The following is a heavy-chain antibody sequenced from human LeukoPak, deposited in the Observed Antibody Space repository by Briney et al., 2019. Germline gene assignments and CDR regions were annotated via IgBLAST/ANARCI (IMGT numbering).Heavy chain of an antibody. J-gene: IGHJ4*02. D-gene: IGHD3-10*01. Sequence: PGGSLRLSCVASGFTYSSSGMHWVRQLPGKGLEWLAFMRIDESNKFCADSVKGRFTISRDSSKNTLYLQMNSLRPEDTALYYCAKDLLGSGRFDYWGQGTLVTVSS. V-gene: IGHV3-30*02. CDR3: AKDLLGSGRFDY. CDR2: MRIDESNK. CDR1: GFTYSSSG.